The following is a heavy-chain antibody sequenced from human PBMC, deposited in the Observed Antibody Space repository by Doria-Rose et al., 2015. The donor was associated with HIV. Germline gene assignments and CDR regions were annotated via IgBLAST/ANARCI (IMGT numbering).Heavy chain of an antibody. Sequence: QVQLVESGPVLVKPTETLTLTCTVSGVSLSSPGVGVSWIRQPPGKALEWLANFFSDDERSYKTSLKSRLTISRCTSKSQVVLTMTDMDPVDTATYYCARIKSSRWYHKYYFDFWGQGTLVIVSA. D-gene: IGHD6-13*01. CDR2: FFSDDER. V-gene: IGHV2-26*01. CDR3: ARIKSSRWYHKYYFDF. CDR1: GVSLSSPGVG. J-gene: IGHJ4*02.